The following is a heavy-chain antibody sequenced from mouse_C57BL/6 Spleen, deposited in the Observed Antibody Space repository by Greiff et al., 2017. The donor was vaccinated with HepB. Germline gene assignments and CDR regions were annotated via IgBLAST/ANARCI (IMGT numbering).Heavy chain of an antibody. CDR2: IDPSDSET. CDR3: ARTDYYGRHYFDY. CDR1: GYTFTSYW. Sequence: QVQLQQPGAELVRPGSSVKLSCKASGYTFTSYWMHWVKQRPIQGLEWIGNIDPSDSETHYNQKFKDKATLTVEKSSSTAYMQLSSLTSEDSAVYYCARTDYYGRHYFDYWGQGTTLTVSS. D-gene: IGHD1-1*01. J-gene: IGHJ2*01. V-gene: IGHV1-52*01.